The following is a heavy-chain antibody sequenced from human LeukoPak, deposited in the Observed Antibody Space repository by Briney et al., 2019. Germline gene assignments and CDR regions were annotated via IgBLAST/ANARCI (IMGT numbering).Heavy chain of an antibody. Sequence: GGSLRLSCAASGFTFSSYAMSWVRQAPGKGLEWVSAISGSGGSTYYADSVKGRFTISRDNSKNTLYLQMNSLRAEDTAVYYCAKDSHSIYGDSRYFDLWGRGTLVTVSS. J-gene: IGHJ2*01. CDR2: ISGSGGST. CDR3: AKDSHSIYGDSRYFDL. D-gene: IGHD4-17*01. CDR1: GFTFSSYA. V-gene: IGHV3-23*01.